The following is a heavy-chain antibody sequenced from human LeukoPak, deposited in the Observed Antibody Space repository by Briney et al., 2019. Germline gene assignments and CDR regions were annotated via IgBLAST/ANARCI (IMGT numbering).Heavy chain of an antibody. Sequence: GGSLRLSCAASGFTFSSYGMHWVRQAPGKGLEWVAVISYDGSNKYYADSVKGRFTISRDNSKNTLYLQMNGLRAEDTAVYYCAKVVVPAAILNWFDPWGQGTLVTVSS. CDR3: AKVVVPAAILNWFDP. CDR1: GFTFSSYG. CDR2: ISYDGSNK. V-gene: IGHV3-30*18. D-gene: IGHD2-2*02. J-gene: IGHJ5*02.